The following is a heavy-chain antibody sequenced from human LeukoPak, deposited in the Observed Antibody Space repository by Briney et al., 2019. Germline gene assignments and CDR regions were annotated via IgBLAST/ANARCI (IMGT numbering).Heavy chain of an antibody. CDR2: IDPEDGET. Sequence: ASVKVSCKVSGYTSTDYYVHWVLQAPGKGLEWMGLIDPEDGETIYAEEFQGRVSITADTSTDTAYMELSSLRFDDTAVYYCATGHITGGTGFDYWGQGTLVTVSS. CDR3: ATGHITGGTGFDY. CDR1: GYTSTDYY. V-gene: IGHV1-69-2*01. J-gene: IGHJ4*02. D-gene: IGHD1-20*01.